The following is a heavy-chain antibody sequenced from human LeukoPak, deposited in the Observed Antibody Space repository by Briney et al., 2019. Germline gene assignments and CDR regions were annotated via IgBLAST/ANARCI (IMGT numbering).Heavy chain of an antibody. CDR2: MNPNSGNT. CDR1: GYTFTSYD. D-gene: IGHD5-18*01. J-gene: IGHJ4*02. Sequence: ASVKVSCKASGYTFTSYDINWVRQATGQGLEWMGWMNPNSGNTGYAQKFQGRVTMTRNTSISTAYMELSSLRSEDTAVYYCARGFGGWIQPWRTVVYFDYWGQGTLVTVSS. V-gene: IGHV1-8*01. CDR3: ARGFGGWIQPWRTVVYFDY.